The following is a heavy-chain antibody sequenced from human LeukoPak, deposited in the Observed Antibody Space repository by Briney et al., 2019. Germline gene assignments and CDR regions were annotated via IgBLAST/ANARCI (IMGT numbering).Heavy chain of an antibody. J-gene: IGHJ4*02. D-gene: IGHD6-13*01. CDR3: ARGGQYTSNYIHY. CDR1: GFTFSNYA. CDR2: ISTNGVGT. Sequence: PGRSLRLSCAASGFTFSNYAMHWVRQAPGKGLECISAISTNGVGTFYANSVKGRFTISRDNSENTLYLQMGSLRAEDMAVYYCARGGQYTSNYIHYWGQGALVTVSS. V-gene: IGHV3-64*01.